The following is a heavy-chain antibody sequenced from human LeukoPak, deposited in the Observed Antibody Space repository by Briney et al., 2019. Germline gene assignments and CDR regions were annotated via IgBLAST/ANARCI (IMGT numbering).Heavy chain of an antibody. D-gene: IGHD3-22*01. CDR2: IYHSGST. V-gene: IGHV4-4*02. CDR1: GGSISSSNW. Sequence: PSETLSLTCAVSGGSISSSNWWSWVRQPPGKGLEWIGEIYHSGSTNYNPSLKSRVTISVDKSKNQFSLKLSSVTAADTAVYYCATIGTYYYDSSGPPRDQYFDLWGRGTLVTVSS. J-gene: IGHJ2*01. CDR3: ATIGTYYYDSSGPPRDQYFDL.